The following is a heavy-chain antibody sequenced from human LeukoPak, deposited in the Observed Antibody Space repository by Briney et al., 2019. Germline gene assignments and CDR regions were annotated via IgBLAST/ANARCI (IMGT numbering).Heavy chain of an antibody. V-gene: IGHV4-39*07. CDR3: ASLYSNYGP. D-gene: IGHD3-10*01. J-gene: IGHJ5*02. CDR2: INHSGST. Sequence: SQTLSLTCTVSGGPISSGSYYWSWIRQPPGKGLEWIGEINHSGSTNYNPSLKSRVTISVDTSKNQFSLKLSSVTAADTAVYYCASLYSNYGPWGQGTLVTVSS. CDR1: GGPISSGSYY.